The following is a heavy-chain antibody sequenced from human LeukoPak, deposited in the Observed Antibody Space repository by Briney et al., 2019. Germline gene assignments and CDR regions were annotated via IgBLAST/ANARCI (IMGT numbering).Heavy chain of an antibody. CDR2: ISSSSSYI. CDR3: ARAHKPAATMIVVVTSFPDY. J-gene: IGHJ4*02. D-gene: IGHD3-22*01. V-gene: IGHV3-21*01. CDR1: GFTFSSYS. Sequence: GGSLRLSCAASGFTFSSYSMNWVRQAQVKGLEWVSSISSSSSYIYYADSVKGRFTISRDNAKNSLYLQMNSLRAEDTAVYYCARAHKPAATMIVVVTSFPDYWGQGTLVTVSS.